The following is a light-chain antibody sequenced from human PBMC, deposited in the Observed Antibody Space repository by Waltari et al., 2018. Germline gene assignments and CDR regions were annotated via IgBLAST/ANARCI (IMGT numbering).Light chain of an antibody. V-gene: IGLV2-14*03. CDR2: DVN. CDR1: SSDVGVYNY. J-gene: IGLJ3*02. CDR3: CSFTRSSTWV. Sequence: QSALTQPASVSGSPGQSITISCTGTSSDVGVYNYVSWYQQPPGKAPQLMIYDVNSRPSGVSNRFSGSQSGNTASLTISGLQAEDEGDYYCCSFTRSSTWVFGGGTKVTVL.